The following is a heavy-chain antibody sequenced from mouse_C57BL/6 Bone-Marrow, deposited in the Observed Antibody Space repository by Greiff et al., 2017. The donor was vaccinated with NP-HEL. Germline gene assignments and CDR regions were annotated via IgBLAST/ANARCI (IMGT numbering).Heavy chain of an antibody. J-gene: IGHJ1*03. CDR3: ARDPGWYFDV. V-gene: IGHV5-4*01. Sequence: EVKLVESGGGLVKPGGSLKLSCAASGFTFRSYAMSWVRQTPEKRLEWVATISDGGSYTYYPDNVKGRFTISRDNAKNNLYLQMSHLKSEDTAMYYCARDPGWYFDVWGTGTTVTVSS. CDR2: ISDGGSYT. CDR1: GFTFRSYA.